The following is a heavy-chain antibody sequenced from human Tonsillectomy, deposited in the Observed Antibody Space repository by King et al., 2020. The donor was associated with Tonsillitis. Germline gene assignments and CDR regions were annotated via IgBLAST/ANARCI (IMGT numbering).Heavy chain of an antibody. CDR3: AQSRSYYDFWSGSQDYYYMDV. D-gene: IGHD3-3*01. V-gene: IGHV3-43*02. CDR1: GFTFDDYA. J-gene: IGHJ6*03. Sequence: EVQLVESGGGVVQPGGSLRLSCAASGFTFDDYAMHWVRQAPGKVLEWVSLISGDGGSTYYADSVKGRFTISRDNSKNSLYLQMNSLRTEDTALYYCAQSRSYYDFWSGSQDYYYMDVWGKGTTVTVSS. CDR2: ISGDGGST.